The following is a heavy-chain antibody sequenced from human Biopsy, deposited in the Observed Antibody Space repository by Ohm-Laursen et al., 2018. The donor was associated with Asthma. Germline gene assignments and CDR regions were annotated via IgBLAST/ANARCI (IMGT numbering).Heavy chain of an antibody. CDR1: GDSISNYA. V-gene: IGHV1-2*06. Sequence: ASVKVSCKASGDSISNYAISWVRQAPGQGLEWMGRIDPNSGGTNYAQKFLGRVTMTRDTSVNTAFMVLSRLRSDDTAVYYCARIKIRIGAGTDRYFDLWGRGTLVTVSS. D-gene: IGHD3-16*01. CDR3: ARIKIRIGAGTDRYFDL. CDR2: IDPNSGGT. J-gene: IGHJ2*01.